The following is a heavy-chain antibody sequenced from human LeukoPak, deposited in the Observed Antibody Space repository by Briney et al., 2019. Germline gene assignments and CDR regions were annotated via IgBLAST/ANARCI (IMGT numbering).Heavy chain of an antibody. CDR1: GGSFSGYY. CDR3: ARVYYYDNSGYGKDYFDY. V-gene: IGHV4-34*01. J-gene: IGHJ4*02. D-gene: IGHD3-22*01. CDR2: INHSGST. Sequence: SETLSLTCAVYGGSFSGYYWSWIRQPPGKGLEWIGEINHSGSTNYNPSLKSRVTISVDTSKNQFSLKLSSVTAADTAVYYCARVYYYDNSGYGKDYFDYWGKGTLVTVSS.